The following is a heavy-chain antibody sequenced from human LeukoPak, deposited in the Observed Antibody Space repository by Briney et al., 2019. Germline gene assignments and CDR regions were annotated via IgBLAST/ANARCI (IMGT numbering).Heavy chain of an antibody. Sequence: GGSLRLSCAASGFTFSSYGMHWVRQAPGKGLEWVAFIRYDGNNKYYADSVKGRFTVSRDNSKNTLYLQMNSLRADDTAVYYCASRYSSSLGLSYFDYWGQGTLVTVSS. CDR2: IRYDGNNK. V-gene: IGHV3-30*02. D-gene: IGHD6-6*01. J-gene: IGHJ4*02. CDR1: GFTFSSYG. CDR3: ASRYSSSLGLSYFDY.